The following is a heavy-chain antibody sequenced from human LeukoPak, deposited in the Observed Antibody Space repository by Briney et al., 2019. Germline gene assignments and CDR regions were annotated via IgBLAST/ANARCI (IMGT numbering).Heavy chain of an antibody. CDR3: ASQSVGLRRGYSYEGAFDI. CDR2: INPSGGST. V-gene: IGHV1-46*01. D-gene: IGHD5-18*01. Sequence: ASVKVSCKASGGTFTSYYMHWVRQAPGQGLEWMGIINPSGGSTSYAQKFQGRVTMTRDMSTSTVYMELSSLRSEDTAVYYCASQSVGLRRGYSYEGAFDIWGQGTMVTVSS. CDR1: GGTFTSYY. J-gene: IGHJ3*02.